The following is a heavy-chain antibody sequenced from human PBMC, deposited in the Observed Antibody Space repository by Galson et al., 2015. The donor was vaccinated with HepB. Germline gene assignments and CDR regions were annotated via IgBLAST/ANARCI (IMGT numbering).Heavy chain of an antibody. CDR2: ISYDGRNK. J-gene: IGHJ4*02. CDR1: GFSFNSYD. D-gene: IGHD2-15*01. Sequence: SLRLSCAASGFSFNSYDMHWVRQAPDMGLEWVAGISYDGRNKYHADSVKGRITISRENSKNALYLQMINLRVEDTALYYCVRGKLIRGFVVAGDDCWGQGTLVTVSS. V-gene: IGHV3-30*04. CDR3: VRGKLIRGFVVAGDDC.